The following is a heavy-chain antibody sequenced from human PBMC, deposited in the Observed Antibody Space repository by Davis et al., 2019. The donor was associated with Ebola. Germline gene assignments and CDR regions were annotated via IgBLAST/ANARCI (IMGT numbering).Heavy chain of an antibody. CDR1: GFTFSNYG. Sequence: GESLKISCAASGFTFSNYGIHWVRQAPGKGLEWVSAISGSGGSTYYADSVKGRFTISRDNSKNTVYLQMNSLRVEDTALYYCAKGDCSGGTCYGTECWGQGTLVTVSS. D-gene: IGHD2-15*01. V-gene: IGHV3-23*01. J-gene: IGHJ4*02. CDR2: ISGSGGST. CDR3: AKGDCSGGTCYGTEC.